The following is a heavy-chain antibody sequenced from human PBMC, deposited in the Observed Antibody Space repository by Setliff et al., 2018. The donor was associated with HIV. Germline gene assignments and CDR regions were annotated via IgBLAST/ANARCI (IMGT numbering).Heavy chain of an antibody. V-gene: IGHV3-7*01. J-gene: IGHJ6*02. D-gene: IGHD4-17*01. CDR2: IKQDGSEK. Sequence: GESLRLSCAASGFTFSRYWMSWVRQAPGKGLEWVANIKQDGSEKYYVDSVKGRFTISRDNAKNSLYLQMNSLRAEDTAVYYCARDDYVLYSYYYGMDVWGQGTTVTVTS. CDR3: ARDDYVLYSYYYGMDV. CDR1: GFTFSRYW.